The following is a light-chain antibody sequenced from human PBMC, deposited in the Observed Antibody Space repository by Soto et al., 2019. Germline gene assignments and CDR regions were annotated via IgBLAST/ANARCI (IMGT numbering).Light chain of an antibody. J-gene: IGKJ3*01. CDR1: QSVSSN. V-gene: IGKV3-15*01. CDR2: GAS. CDR3: HQYSNWPPFT. Sequence: EIVMTQSPATLSVSPGKRATLSCRASQSVSSNLAWYQQKHGQAPRLLIYGASTRATGIPARFSGSGSGTEFTLTISILQSEDISVYYCHQYSNWPPFTFGPGTKVDVK.